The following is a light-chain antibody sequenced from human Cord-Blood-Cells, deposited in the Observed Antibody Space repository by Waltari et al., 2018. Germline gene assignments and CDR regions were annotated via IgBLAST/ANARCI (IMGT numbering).Light chain of an antibody. CDR3: VLYMGSGISV. Sequence: QTVVTQEPSFSVSPGGTVTLTCGLSSGSVSTSYYPSWYQQTPGQAPRPLIYSTYTRSSGVPERFSGSILGNKAALTITGAQADDESDYYCVLYMGSGISVFGGGTKLTVL. J-gene: IGLJ2*01. V-gene: IGLV8-61*01. CDR1: SGSVSTSYY. CDR2: STY.